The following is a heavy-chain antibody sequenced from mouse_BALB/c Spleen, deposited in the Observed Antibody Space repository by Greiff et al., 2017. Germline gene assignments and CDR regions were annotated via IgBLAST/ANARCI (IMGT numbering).Heavy chain of an antibody. CDR1: GFNIKDTY. D-gene: IGHD2-14*01. J-gene: IGHJ1*01. Sequence: GQLQQSGAELVKPGASVKLSCTASGFNIKDTYMHWVKQRPEQGLEWIGRIDPANGNTKYDPKFQGKATITADTSSNTAYLQLSSLTSEDTAVYYCAPYRYDVRHWYFDVWGAGTTVTVSS. V-gene: IGHV14-3*02. CDR2: IDPANGNT. CDR3: APYRYDVRHWYFDV.